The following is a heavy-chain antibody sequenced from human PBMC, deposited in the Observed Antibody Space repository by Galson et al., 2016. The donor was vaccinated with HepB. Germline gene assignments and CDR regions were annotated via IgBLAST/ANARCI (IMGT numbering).Heavy chain of an antibody. CDR2: IYWNDDK. CDR3: AHRRTSADYGSGKDHYFDY. V-gene: IGHV2-5*01. Sequence: PALVKPTQTLTLTCTFSGFSLSSSGVGVGWIRQSPGKALEWLALIYWNDDKHYSPSLKSRLTITKDTSKNQVVLTLTNMDPVDTATYYCAHRRTSADYGSGKDHYFDYWGQGTLVTVSS. CDR1: GFSLSSSGVG. J-gene: IGHJ4*02. D-gene: IGHD3-10*01.